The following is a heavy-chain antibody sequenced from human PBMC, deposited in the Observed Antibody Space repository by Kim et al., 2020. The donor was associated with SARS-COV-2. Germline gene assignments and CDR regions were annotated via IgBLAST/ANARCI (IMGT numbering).Heavy chain of an antibody. D-gene: IGHD5-12*01. CDR3: AKDGSGYVNYFDY. J-gene: IGHJ4*02. Sequence: ANSLKGRFTISRDNSKNTLYLQMNSLRAEDTAVYYCAKDGSGYVNYFDYWGQGTLVTVSS. V-gene: IGHV3-23*01.